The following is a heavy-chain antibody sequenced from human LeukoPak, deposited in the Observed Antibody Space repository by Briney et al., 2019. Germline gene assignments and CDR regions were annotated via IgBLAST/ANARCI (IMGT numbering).Heavy chain of an antibody. V-gene: IGHV3-20*04. D-gene: IGHD6-19*01. CDR3: ARDRPSSGWVFDH. Sequence: PGGSLRLSCAASGFTFDDYGMSWVRQVPGKGLEWVSGINWNGGSTGYADSAKGRFTISRDNAKNSLYLQMNSLRAEDTALYCCARDRPSSGWVFDHWGQGTLVTVSS. J-gene: IGHJ4*02. CDR2: INWNGGST. CDR1: GFTFDDYG.